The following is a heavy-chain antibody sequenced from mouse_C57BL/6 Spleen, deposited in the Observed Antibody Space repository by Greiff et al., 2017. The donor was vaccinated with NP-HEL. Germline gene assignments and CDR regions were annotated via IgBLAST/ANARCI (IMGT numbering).Heavy chain of an antibody. D-gene: IGHD2-1*01. V-gene: IGHV1-26*01. CDR3: VPFYGNYPWCAY. J-gene: IGHJ3*01. CDR1: GYTFTDYY. CDR2: INPNNGGT. Sequence: VQLQQSGPELVKPGASVKISCKASGYTFTDYYMNWVKQSHGKSLEWIGDINPNNGGTSYNQKFKGKATLTVDKSSSTAYMELRSLTSEDSAVYYCVPFYGNYPWCAYWGEGSLVTVS.